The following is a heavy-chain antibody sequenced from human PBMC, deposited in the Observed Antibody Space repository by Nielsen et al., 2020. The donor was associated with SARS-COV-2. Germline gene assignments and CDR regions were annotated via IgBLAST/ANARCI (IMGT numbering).Heavy chain of an antibody. V-gene: IGHV4-31*03. CDR1: GGSISSGGYY. D-gene: IGHD6-13*01. CDR3: ARVRAAGTFSGSGYFDY. CDR2: IYYSGST. Sequence: SETLSLTCTVSGGSISSGGYYWSWIRQHPGKGLEWIGYIYYSGSTYYNPSLKSRVTISVDTSKNQFSLKLSSVTAADTAVYYCARVRAAGTFSGSGYFDYWGQGTLVTVSS. J-gene: IGHJ4*02.